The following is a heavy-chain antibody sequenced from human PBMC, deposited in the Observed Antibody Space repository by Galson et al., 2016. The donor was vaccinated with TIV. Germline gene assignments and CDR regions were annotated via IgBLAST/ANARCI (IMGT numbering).Heavy chain of an antibody. CDR3: AKRPIITIFGAGSNYCDS. Sequence: SLRLSCAASGFSFSNYAMSWVRQAPGRGLGWVSGIGGSGGSPNYGDSVKGRFTISRDNSKNILYLQMNSLRAEDTAVYYCAKRPIITIFGAGSNYCDSWGQGTLVTVSS. D-gene: IGHD3-3*01. J-gene: IGHJ4*02. V-gene: IGHV3-23*01. CDR1: GFSFSNYA. CDR2: IGGSGGSP.